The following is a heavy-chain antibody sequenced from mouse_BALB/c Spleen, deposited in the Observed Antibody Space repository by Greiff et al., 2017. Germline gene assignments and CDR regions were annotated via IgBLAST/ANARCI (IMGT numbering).Heavy chain of an antibody. CDR2: IDPANGNT. Sequence: DVQLQESGAELVKPGASVKLSCTASGFNIKDTYMHWVKQRPEQGLEWIGRIDPANGNTKYDPKFQGKATITADTSSNTAYLQLSSLTSEDTAVYYCASGNYWFAYWGQGTLVTVSA. D-gene: IGHD2-1*01. CDR1: GFNIKDTY. J-gene: IGHJ3*01. CDR3: ASGNYWFAY. V-gene: IGHV14-3*02.